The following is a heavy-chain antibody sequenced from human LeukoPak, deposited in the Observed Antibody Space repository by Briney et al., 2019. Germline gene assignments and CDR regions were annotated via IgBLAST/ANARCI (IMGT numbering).Heavy chain of an antibody. Sequence: PGGSLRLSCAASGFTFSSYWMHWVRQAPGEGLVWVSRINSDGSSTSYADSVKGRFTISRDNAKNSLYLQMNSLRAEDTAVYYCARMLGTTVMVAYDYWGQGTLVTVSS. CDR3: ARMLGTTVMVAYDY. D-gene: IGHD4-11*01. V-gene: IGHV3-74*01. J-gene: IGHJ4*02. CDR2: INSDGSST. CDR1: GFTFSSYW.